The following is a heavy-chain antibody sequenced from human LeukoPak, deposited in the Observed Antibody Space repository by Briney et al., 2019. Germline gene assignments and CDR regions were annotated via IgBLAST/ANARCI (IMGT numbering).Heavy chain of an antibody. J-gene: IGHJ4*02. CDR2: IWYDGSNK. CDR3: AREVVAVAGTSFDY. Sequence: GGSLRLSCAASGFTFSSYGMHWVRQAPGKGLEWVAVIWYDGSNKYYADSVKGRFTISRDNSKNTLYLQMNSLRAEDTAVYYCAREVVAVAGTSFDYWGQGTLVTVSS. D-gene: IGHD6-19*01. CDR1: GFTFSSYG. V-gene: IGHV3-33*01.